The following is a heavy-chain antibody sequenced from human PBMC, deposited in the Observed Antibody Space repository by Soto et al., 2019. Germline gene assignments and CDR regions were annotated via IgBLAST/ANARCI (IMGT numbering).Heavy chain of an antibody. CDR3: AKSGDYGDYLRYDVLDL. Sequence: EVQLVESGGGLVQPGGSLRLSCAASGFTFSIYAMSWVRQAPGKGLEWVSGISASGGSTYYADSVKGRFTISRDNSKNTLNLQMKSLRAEDTAVYFCAKSGDYGDYLRYDVLDLWGKGTMVTVS. CDR2: ISASGGST. J-gene: IGHJ3*01. CDR1: GFTFSIYA. V-gene: IGHV3-23*04. D-gene: IGHD4-17*01.